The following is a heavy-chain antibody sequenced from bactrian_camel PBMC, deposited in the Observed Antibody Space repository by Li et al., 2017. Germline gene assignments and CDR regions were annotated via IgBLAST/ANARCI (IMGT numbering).Heavy chain of an antibody. D-gene: IGHD5*01. V-gene: IGHV3S54*01. J-gene: IGHJ7*01. Sequence: HVQLVESGGGSVQTGGSLRLSCAASEYSVSTNCMGWFRQAPGKQREGVAVIYGIGDRTDYGDSVKGRFTIFLDNAKRTLYLEMNNLKPEDTAVYFCVRLYLGLDIWGKGTQVTVS. CDR2: IYGIGDRT. CDR1: EYSVSTNC.